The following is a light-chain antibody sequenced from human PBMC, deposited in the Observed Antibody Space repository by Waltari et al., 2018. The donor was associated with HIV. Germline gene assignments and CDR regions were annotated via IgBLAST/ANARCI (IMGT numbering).Light chain of an antibody. Sequence: SAPTLPPSVPAPPGQSLPTSCSGARSDAGGYHGVAWYQQPPGTAPKLLLYEVSSRPSGIPDRFSGSKSGNTASLTISGLQPEDEADYFCSSYTGSTTFVIFGGGTKLTVL. J-gene: IGLJ2*01. V-gene: IGLV2-18*02. CDR1: RSDAGGYHG. CDR3: SSYTGSTTFVI. CDR2: EVS.